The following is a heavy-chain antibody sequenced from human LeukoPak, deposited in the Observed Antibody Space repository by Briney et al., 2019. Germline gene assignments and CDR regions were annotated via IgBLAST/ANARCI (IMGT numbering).Heavy chain of an antibody. CDR1: GGSISSTSYY. CDR2: IYYSGST. Sequence: PSETLSLTCAVSGGSISSTSYYWAWIRQPPGKGLEWIGTIYYSGSTYHNPSLKSRVTMSVDTSRNQFSLKLSSVDAADTAVYYCAKVGFRYFDSGVLYVFVLWAKGTRVPV. D-gene: IGHD3-22*01. J-gene: IGHJ3*01. V-gene: IGHV4-39*01. CDR3: AKVGFRYFDSGVLYVFVL.